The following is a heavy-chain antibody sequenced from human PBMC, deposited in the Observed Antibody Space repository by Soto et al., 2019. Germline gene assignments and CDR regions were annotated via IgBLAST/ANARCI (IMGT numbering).Heavy chain of an antibody. CDR1: GFSLSTSGVG. D-gene: IGHD6-13*01. CDR3: AHRADPGIAAAGTRYFAY. CDR2: IYWNDDK. V-gene: IGHV2-5*01. J-gene: IGHJ4*02. Sequence: GPTLVNPPQTLTLTCTFSGFSLSTSGVGVGWIRQPPGKALEWLALIYWNDDKRYSPSLKSRLTITKDTSKNQVVLTMTNMDPVDTATYYCAHRADPGIAAAGTRYFAYWGQGTLVTVS.